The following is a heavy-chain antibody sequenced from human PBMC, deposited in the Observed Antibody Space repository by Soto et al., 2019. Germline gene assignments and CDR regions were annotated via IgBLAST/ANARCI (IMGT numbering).Heavy chain of an antibody. D-gene: IGHD6-13*01. J-gene: IGHJ4*02. CDR1: EFTFSTYA. Sequence: GGSLRLSCAASEFTFSTYAMSWVRQAPGKGLEWVSAISGSGGSTYYADSVKGRFTTSRDTSKNTLYLQMNSLRAEDTALYYCAKSYSSNWYDYFDYWGQGTLVTVSS. CDR3: AKSYSSNWYDYFDY. CDR2: ISGSGGST. V-gene: IGHV3-23*01.